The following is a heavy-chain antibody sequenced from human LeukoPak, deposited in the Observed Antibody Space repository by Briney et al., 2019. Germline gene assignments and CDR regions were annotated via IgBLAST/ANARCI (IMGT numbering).Heavy chain of an antibody. CDR1: GASFNSDDQY. CDR3: SRGLDSRKLGY. CDR2: IHPSGML. J-gene: IGHJ4*02. D-gene: IGHD3-22*01. Sequence: SETLSLTCTVSGASFNSDDQYWNWLRQSPGKGREWIGSIHPSGMLYNSPSLESRVTMSRDTSKNQFSLNLNSVTAADTAVYFCSRGLDSRKLGYWGQGISVTVSS. V-gene: IGHV4-31*03.